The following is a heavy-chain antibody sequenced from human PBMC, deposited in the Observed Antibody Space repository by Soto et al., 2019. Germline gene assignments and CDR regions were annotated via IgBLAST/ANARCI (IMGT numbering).Heavy chain of an antibody. CDR3: ARHWEYCSGGSCNAFDI. Sequence: GESLKISCKGSGYSFTSYWIGWVRQMPGKGLEWMGIIYPGDSDTRYSPSFQGQVTISADKSISTAYLQWSSLKAPDTAMYYCARHWEYCSGGSCNAFDIWGQGTMVTVSS. D-gene: IGHD2-15*01. J-gene: IGHJ3*02. V-gene: IGHV5-51*01. CDR1: GYSFTSYW. CDR2: IYPGDSDT.